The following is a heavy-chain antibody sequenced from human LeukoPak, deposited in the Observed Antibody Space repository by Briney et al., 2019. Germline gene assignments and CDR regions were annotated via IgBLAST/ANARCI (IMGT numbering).Heavy chain of an antibody. Sequence: ASVKVSCKASGYTFTGYYMHWVRQAPGQGLEWMGWINPNSGGTNYAQKSQGRVTMTRDTSISTAYMELSRLRSDDTAVYYCARGAYYYDSSGYYYPGGFDYWGQGTLVTVSS. J-gene: IGHJ4*02. CDR3: ARGAYYYDSSGYYYPGGFDY. CDR2: INPNSGGT. V-gene: IGHV1-2*02. CDR1: GYTFTGYY. D-gene: IGHD3-22*01.